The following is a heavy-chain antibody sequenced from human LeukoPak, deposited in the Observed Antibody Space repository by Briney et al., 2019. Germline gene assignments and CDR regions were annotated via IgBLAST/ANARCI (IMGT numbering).Heavy chain of an antibody. D-gene: IGHD6-19*01. J-gene: IGHJ5*02. V-gene: IGHV3-23*01. Sequence: PGGSLRLSCAASGFTFSSYAMSWVRQAPGKGLEWVSAISGNGGRTYYADSVKGRFTISRDNSKNTLYLQMNSLRAEDTAVYYCAKEPYSSGCFDPWGQGTLVTVSS. CDR2: ISGNGGRT. CDR1: GFTFSSYA. CDR3: AKEPYSSGCFDP.